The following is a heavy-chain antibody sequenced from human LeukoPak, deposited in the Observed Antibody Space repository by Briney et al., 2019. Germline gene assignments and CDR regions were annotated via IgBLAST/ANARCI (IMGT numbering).Heavy chain of an antibody. D-gene: IGHD3-10*01. CDR2: IGEDGSEI. CDR1: GFTFSQYW. CDR3: AREYYYGSTPRGGMDV. J-gene: IGHJ6*02. V-gene: IGHV3-7*01. Sequence: GGSLRLSCAASGFTFSQYWMSWVRQAPGKGLEWVANIGEDGSEIYYVDSVKGRFTISRDNAKNSLYLQMNSLRAEDTAVYYCAREYYYGSTPRGGMDVWGQGTTVTVSS.